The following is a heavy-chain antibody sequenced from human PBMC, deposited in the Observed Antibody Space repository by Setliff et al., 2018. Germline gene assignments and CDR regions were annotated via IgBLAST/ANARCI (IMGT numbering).Heavy chain of an antibody. J-gene: IGHJ4*02. CDR1: GGSFTDHF. CDR2: INHSGST. V-gene: IGHV4-34*01. Sequence: SETLSLTCAVYGGSFTDHFWSWIRQPPGKGLEWIGEINHSGSTNYNPSLKSRVSISVDASKNQFSLKLSSVTAADTAIYYCARHRYVSGWPEDFWGQGTLVTV. D-gene: IGHD6-19*01. CDR3: ARHRYVSGWPEDF.